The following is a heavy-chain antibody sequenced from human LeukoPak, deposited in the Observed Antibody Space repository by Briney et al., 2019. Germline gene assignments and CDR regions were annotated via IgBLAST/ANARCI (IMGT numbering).Heavy chain of an antibody. J-gene: IGHJ4*02. D-gene: IGHD6-19*01. V-gene: IGHV4-59*01. CDR3: ARMRGIAVADLDY. CDR2: IYYSGST. Sequence: SETLSLTCTVSGGSISSYYWSWIRQPPGKGLEWIGYIYYSGSTNYNPSLKSRVTISVDTSKNQFSLKLSSVTAADTAVYYCARMRGIAVADLDYWGQGTLVTVSP. CDR1: GGSISSYY.